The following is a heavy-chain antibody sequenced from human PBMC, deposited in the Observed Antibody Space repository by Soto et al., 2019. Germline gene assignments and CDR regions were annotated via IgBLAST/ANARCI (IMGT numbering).Heavy chain of an antibody. V-gene: IGHV4-39*01. CDR1: GASVSSSHY. Sequence: QLQLQESGPGLVKSSETLSLTCSVSGASVSSSHYWGWIRQPPGKGLEWIGSVSYSGSPYYSPSFKSRITISVDTSNNQFSLRVRSVTATDTAVYFCARHYTTGAFFDYWGQGKLVTVSS. J-gene: IGHJ4*02. D-gene: IGHD2-2*02. CDR2: VSYSGSP. CDR3: ARHYTTGAFFDY.